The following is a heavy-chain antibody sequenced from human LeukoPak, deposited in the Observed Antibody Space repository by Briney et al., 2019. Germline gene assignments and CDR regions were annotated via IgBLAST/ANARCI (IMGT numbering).Heavy chain of an antibody. CDR3: ARRLTQYDCFDP. D-gene: IGHD2-2*01. CDR1: GDSVSINSVT. J-gene: IGHJ5*02. CDR2: TYYRSTWYN. Sequence: SQTLSLTCALSGDSVSINSVTWNWIRQSPSRGLEWLGRTYYRSTWYNDCAVSVRGRITVNPDTSKNQFSLHLNSVTPEDAAVDYCARRLTQYDCFDPWGQGILVTVSS. V-gene: IGHV6-1*01.